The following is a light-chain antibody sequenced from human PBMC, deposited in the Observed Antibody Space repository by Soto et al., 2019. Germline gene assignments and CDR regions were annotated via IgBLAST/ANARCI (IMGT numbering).Light chain of an antibody. CDR3: QQYNSWPLN. Sequence: TVMTHSPATLSVSPWERATLSCRASQSVSSNLAWYQQKPGQPPRLLIYDISTRATGIPTRFSGSGSGTEFTLTISSLQSEDFAVYYCQQYNSWPLNFGGGTKVAI. J-gene: IGKJ4*01. CDR1: QSVSSN. V-gene: IGKV3D-15*01. CDR2: DIS.